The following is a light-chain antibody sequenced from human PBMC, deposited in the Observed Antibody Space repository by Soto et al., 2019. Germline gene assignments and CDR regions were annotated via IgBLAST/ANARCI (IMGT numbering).Light chain of an antibody. CDR1: QSVSSN. CDR2: GAS. CDR3: QQYYNWPPLT. J-gene: IGKJ4*01. V-gene: IGKV3-15*01. Sequence: EIVMTQSPATLSVSPGERTTLFCRASQSVSSNLAWYQQKPGQAPRLLIYGASTRATGIPARFSGSGSGTEFTLTISSLQSEDSAVYYCQQYYNWPPLTFGGGTKVEIK.